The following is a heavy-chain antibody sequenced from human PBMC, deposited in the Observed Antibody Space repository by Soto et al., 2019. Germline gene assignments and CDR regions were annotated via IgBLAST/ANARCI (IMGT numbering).Heavy chain of an antibody. J-gene: IGHJ6*03. Sequence: SETLSLTCTVSGGSLSSYYWSWIRQPPGKGLEWIGYIYYSGSTNYNPSLKSRVTISVDTSKNQFSLKLSSVTAADTAVYYRARHDSRDYYYYYMDVWGKGTTVTVSS. V-gene: IGHV4-59*08. D-gene: IGHD3-22*01. CDR2: IYYSGST. CDR3: ARHDSRDYYYYYMDV. CDR1: GGSLSSYY.